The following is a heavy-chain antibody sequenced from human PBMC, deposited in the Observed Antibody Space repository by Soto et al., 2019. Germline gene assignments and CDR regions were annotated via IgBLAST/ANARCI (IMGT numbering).Heavy chain of an antibody. CDR3: ARSRTYYYDSSAYPPDPFDI. Sequence: AGSLRLSCAASGFTFSSYSMNWVRQAPGKGLEWVSSISSSSSYIYYADSVKGRFTISRDNAKNSLYLQMNSLRAEDTAVYYCARSRTYYYDSSAYPPDPFDIWGQGTMVTVSS. CDR1: GFTFSSYS. CDR2: ISSSSSYI. V-gene: IGHV3-21*01. D-gene: IGHD3-22*01. J-gene: IGHJ3*02.